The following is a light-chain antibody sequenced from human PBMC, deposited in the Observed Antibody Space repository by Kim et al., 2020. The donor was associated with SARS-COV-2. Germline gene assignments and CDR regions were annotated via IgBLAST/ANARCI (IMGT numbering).Light chain of an antibody. CDR3: SSYAGSNNLV. CDR2: AVS. V-gene: IGLV2-8*01. CDR1: SSDVGGYNY. J-gene: IGLJ2*01. Sequence: GQPVTISCTGTSSDVGGYNYVSWYQQHPGKAPKLMIYAVSKRPSGVPDRFSGSKSGNTASLTVSGLQAEDEADYYCSSYAGSNNLVFGGGTQLTVL.